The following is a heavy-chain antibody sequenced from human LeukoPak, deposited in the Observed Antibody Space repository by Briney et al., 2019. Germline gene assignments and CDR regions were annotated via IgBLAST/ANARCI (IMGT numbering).Heavy chain of an antibody. CDR3: VREVSAANAGYMDV. Sequence: ASVKVSCKASGYTFTNYGISWVRQAPGQGLEWMGWISVFYGHTNYSQNFQGRLTMTTHTSTSTAYLKLRSLRSDDTAVYYCVREVSAANAGYMDVWGTGTTVTVSS. CDR2: ISVFYGHT. V-gene: IGHV1-18*01. CDR1: GYTFTNYG. J-gene: IGHJ6*03. D-gene: IGHD6-13*01.